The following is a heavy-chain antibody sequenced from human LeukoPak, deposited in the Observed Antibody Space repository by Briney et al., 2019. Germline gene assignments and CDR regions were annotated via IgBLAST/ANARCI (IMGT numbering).Heavy chain of an antibody. D-gene: IGHD2-15*01. Sequence: ASVKVSCKASGYTFTSYYMHWVRQAPGQGLEWMGWINPNSGGTNYAQKFQGRVTMTRDMSISTAYMELSRLRSDDTAMYYCARVGTVGGWFDPWGQGTLLTVSS. CDR2: INPNSGGT. V-gene: IGHV1-2*02. CDR3: ARVGTVGGWFDP. CDR1: GYTFTSYY. J-gene: IGHJ5*02.